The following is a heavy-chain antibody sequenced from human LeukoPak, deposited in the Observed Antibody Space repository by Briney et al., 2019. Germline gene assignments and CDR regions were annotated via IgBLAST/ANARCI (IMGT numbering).Heavy chain of an antibody. Sequence: SVKVSCKASGGTFSSYAISLVRQAPGQGLEWMGRIIPILGIANYAQKFQGRVTITAEKSTSTAYMELSSLRSEDTAVYYCARDQRQAGDWLSNDYWGQGTLVTVSS. D-gene: IGHD3-9*01. CDR2: IIPILGIA. J-gene: IGHJ4*02. V-gene: IGHV1-69*04. CDR1: GGTFSSYA. CDR3: ARDQRQAGDWLSNDY.